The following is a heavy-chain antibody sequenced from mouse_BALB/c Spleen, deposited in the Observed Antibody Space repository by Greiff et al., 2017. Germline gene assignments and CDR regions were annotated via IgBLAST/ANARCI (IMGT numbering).Heavy chain of an antibody. Sequence: EVQLQESGPGLVKPSQSLSLTCTVTGYSITSDYAWNWIRQFPGNKLEWMGYISYSGSTSYNPSLKSRISITRDTSKNQFFLQLNSVTTEDTATYYCARERSGTAWFAYWGQGTLVTVSA. CDR3: ARERSGTAWFAY. D-gene: IGHD3-3*01. J-gene: IGHJ3*01. CDR1: GYSITSDYA. CDR2: ISYSGST. V-gene: IGHV3-2*02.